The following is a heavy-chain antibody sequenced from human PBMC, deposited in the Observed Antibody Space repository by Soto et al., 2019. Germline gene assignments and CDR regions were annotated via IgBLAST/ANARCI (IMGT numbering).Heavy chain of an antibody. D-gene: IGHD1-1*01. CDR2: IYSSGAT. J-gene: IGHJ4*02. CDR1: GFTVSNNY. Sequence: EVQLVESGGGLVQPGGSLRLSCAASGFTVSNNYMRWVRQAPGKGLEWVSLIYSSGATYYADSVKGRFTISRDNSKNTLYLQMNSLRAEETAVYYCARDGTYNWVGGQGILVTFSS. CDR3: ARDGTYNWV. V-gene: IGHV3-66*01.